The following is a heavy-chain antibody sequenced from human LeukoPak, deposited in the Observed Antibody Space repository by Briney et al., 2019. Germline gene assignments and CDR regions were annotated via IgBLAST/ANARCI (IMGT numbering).Heavy chain of an antibody. CDR1: GGTSSIYS. V-gene: IGHV1-69*02. CDR3: ARCSRNWNYDNWFDS. CDR2: IIPIVDIV. J-gene: IGHJ5*01. Sequence: SVKVSCKASGGTSSIYSFSWVRQAPGQGLEWMGRIIPIVDIVNYAQKFQGRVTITADKSTSTAYMELSGLRSEDTAVYYCARCSRNWNYDNWFDSWGQGTLVTVSS. D-gene: IGHD1-7*01.